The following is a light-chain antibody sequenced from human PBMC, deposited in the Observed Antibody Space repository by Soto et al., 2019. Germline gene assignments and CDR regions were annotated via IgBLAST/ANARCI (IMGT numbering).Light chain of an antibody. CDR2: GAS. V-gene: IGKV3-15*01. CDR3: QQYNDWIT. CDR1: QSVSSN. Sequence: EIVMTQSPATLSVSPGERATLSCRASQSVSSNLAWYKQNPGQAPRLLIYGASTRSTGIPDRFSGSGSGTAFTLTISSLQSEEFAGYCCQQYNDWITFGGGTKVEIK. J-gene: IGKJ4*01.